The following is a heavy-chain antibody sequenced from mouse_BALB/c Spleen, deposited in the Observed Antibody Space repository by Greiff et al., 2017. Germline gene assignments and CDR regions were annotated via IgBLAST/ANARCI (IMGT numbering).Heavy chain of an antibody. Sequence: EVQLVESGPGLVKPSQSLSLTCTVTGYSITSDYAWNWIRQFPGNKLEWMGYISYSGSTSYNPSLKSRISITRDTSKNQFFLQLNSVTTEDTATYYCARPTLFDGFDYWGQGTTLTVSS. CDR3: ARPTLFDGFDY. CDR1: GYSITSDYA. D-gene: IGHD6-2*01. CDR2: ISYSGST. V-gene: IGHV3-2*02. J-gene: IGHJ2*01.